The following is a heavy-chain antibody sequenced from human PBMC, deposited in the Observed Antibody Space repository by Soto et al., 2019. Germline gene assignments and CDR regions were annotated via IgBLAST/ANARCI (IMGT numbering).Heavy chain of an antibody. Sequence: QVQLVESGGGVVQPGRSLRLSCAASGFTFSSYAMHWVRQAPGKGLEWVAVISYDGSNKYYADSVKGRFTISRDNSKNTLYLQMNSLRAEDTAVYYCAREKMGYGGKSDAFDIWGQGTMVTVSS. V-gene: IGHV3-30-3*01. CDR3: AREKMGYGGKSDAFDI. D-gene: IGHD4-17*01. J-gene: IGHJ3*02. CDR1: GFTFSSYA. CDR2: ISYDGSNK.